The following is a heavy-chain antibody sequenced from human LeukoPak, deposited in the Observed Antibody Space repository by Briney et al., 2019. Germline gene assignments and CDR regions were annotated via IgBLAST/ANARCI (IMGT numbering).Heavy chain of an antibody. Sequence: GGSLRLSCGASGFIHELCWVSGVRQAPGKGLEWVANIKQDGSEKYYVASVKGRFTIYLDNAKNSLYLQMHSLRAEDTAVYWCYLGDMWGGGTVVTVSS. CDR3: YLGDM. CDR1: GFIHELCW. J-gene: IGHJ3*01. V-gene: IGHV3-7*01. CDR2: IKQDGSEK.